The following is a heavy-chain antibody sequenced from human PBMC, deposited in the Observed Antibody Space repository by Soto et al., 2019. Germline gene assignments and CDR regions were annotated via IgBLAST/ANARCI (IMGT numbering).Heavy chain of an antibody. CDR2: IYYSGST. Sequence: PSETLSLTCTVSGGSISSGGYYWSWIRQHPGKGLEWIGYIYYSGSTYYNPSLKSRVTISVDTSKNQFSLKLSSVTAADTAVYYCARDRIVGATTAWFDPWGQGTLVTVS. CDR1: GGSISSGGYY. D-gene: IGHD1-26*01. J-gene: IGHJ5*02. CDR3: ARDRIVGATTAWFDP. V-gene: IGHV4-31*03.